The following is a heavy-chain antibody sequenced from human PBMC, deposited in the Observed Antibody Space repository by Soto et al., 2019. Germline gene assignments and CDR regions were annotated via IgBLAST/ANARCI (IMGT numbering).Heavy chain of an antibody. CDR1: GFTFSSYW. V-gene: IGHV3-7*01. CDR3: ARDRAYCTNGVCSPRNSWFDP. J-gene: IGHJ5*02. Sequence: EVQLVESGGGLVQPGGSLRLSCAASGFTFSSYWMSWVRQAPGKGLEWVANIKQDGSEKYYVDSVKGRFTISRDNAKNARYRQMNSLRAEDTAVYYWARDRAYCTNGVCSPRNSWFDPWGQGTLVTVSS. CDR2: IKQDGSEK. D-gene: IGHD2-8*01.